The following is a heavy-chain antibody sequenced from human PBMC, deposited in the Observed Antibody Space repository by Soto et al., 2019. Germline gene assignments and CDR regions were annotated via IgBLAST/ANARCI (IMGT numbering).Heavy chain of an antibody. Sequence: LRLSCAASGFTFSSYGMHWVRQAPGKGLEWVAVIWYDGSNKYYADSVKVRFTISRDNSKNTLYLQMNSLRADDTAVYYCARDPPKYGGNPCYFDYWGQGTLVTVSS. V-gene: IGHV3-33*01. CDR2: IWYDGSNK. D-gene: IGHD2-15*01. CDR1: GFTFSSYG. CDR3: ARDPPKYGGNPCYFDY. J-gene: IGHJ4*02.